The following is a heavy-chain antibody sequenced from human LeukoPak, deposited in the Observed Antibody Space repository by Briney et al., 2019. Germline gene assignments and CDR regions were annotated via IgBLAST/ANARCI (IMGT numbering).Heavy chain of an antibody. J-gene: IGHJ2*01. CDR3: ARVWLSSGSYWYFDF. Sequence: PSETLSLPFTFSGGSISSNYWSWIRPPAGKGLEYIGRIYSSGNTNYNPSLKSRVTMSVDTSKNQFSLLLHSVTAADTAVYYCARVWLSSGSYWYFDFWGRGTLVIVSS. CDR1: GGSISSNY. CDR2: IYSSGNT. D-gene: IGHD3-22*01. V-gene: IGHV4-4*07.